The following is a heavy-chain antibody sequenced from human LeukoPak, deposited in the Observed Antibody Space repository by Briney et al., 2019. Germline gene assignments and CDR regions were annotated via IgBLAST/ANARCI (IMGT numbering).Heavy chain of an antibody. V-gene: IGHV4-38-2*02. CDR1: GYSISSGYY. D-gene: IGHD1-26*01. CDR3: ARLFGWELPVDY. CDR2: INHSGST. Sequence: SETLSLTCTVSGYSISSGYYWGWIRQPPGKGLEWIGEINHSGSTNYNPSLKSRVTISVDTSKNQFSLKLSSVTAADTAVYYCARLFGWELPVDYWGQGTLVTVSS. J-gene: IGHJ4*02.